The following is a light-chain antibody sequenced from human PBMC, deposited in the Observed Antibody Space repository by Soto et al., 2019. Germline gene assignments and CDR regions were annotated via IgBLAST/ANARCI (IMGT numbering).Light chain of an antibody. J-gene: IGKJ4*01. Sequence: EIVMTQSPATLSVSPGERATLSCRASQSVSINLAWYQQKPGQAPRLLIYGASTRATGIPARFSGSGSGTEFTLTISSLQSKDFAVYYCQQYNNWPPLTFGGGTNVEIK. CDR2: GAS. V-gene: IGKV3-15*01. CDR1: QSVSIN. CDR3: QQYNNWPPLT.